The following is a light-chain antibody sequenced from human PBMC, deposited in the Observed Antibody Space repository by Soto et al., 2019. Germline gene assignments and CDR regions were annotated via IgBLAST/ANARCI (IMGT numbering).Light chain of an antibody. V-gene: IGKV1-5*03. Sequence: DIQMTQSPSTLSASVGDRVTITCRASQTISSWLAWYQQKPGRAPKVLIYKTSTLESGVPSRFSGSGSGTECSLTISSLQPDDLVTYYCQQFNGCSPWTFGQRTKVEIK. CDR1: QTISSW. J-gene: IGKJ1*01. CDR3: QQFNGCSPWT. CDR2: KTS.